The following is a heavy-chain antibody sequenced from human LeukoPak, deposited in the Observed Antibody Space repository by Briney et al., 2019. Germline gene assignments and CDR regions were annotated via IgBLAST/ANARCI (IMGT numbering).Heavy chain of an antibody. Sequence: GGSLRLSCAASGFTFSGYAMSWVRQAPGKGLEWVSAISGSGGSTYYADSVKGRFTISRDNSENTLYLQMNSLRAEDTAVYYCAKGYSGYDFSFDYWGQGTLVTVSS. CDR2: ISGSGGST. D-gene: IGHD5-12*01. CDR3: AKGYSGYDFSFDY. CDR1: GFTFSGYA. J-gene: IGHJ4*02. V-gene: IGHV3-23*01.